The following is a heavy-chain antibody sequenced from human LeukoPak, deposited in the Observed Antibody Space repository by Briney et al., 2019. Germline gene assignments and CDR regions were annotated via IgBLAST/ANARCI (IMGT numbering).Heavy chain of an antibody. CDR2: INSDGSRI. D-gene: IGHD5-12*01. J-gene: IGHJ4*02. V-gene: IGHV3-74*01. Sequence: GGSLRLSCAASGFTLSDYWMRWVRQAPGKGLVWVSCINSDGSRIIYADSVKGRFTISRDNAKNTVYLQMNSLRADDTAVYFCARAPQIGFSGFDKNYWGQGTLVTVSS. CDR3: ARAPQIGFSGFDKNY. CDR1: GFTLSDYW.